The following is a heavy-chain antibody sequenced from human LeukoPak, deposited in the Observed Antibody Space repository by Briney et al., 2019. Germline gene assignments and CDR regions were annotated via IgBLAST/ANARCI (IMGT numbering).Heavy chain of an antibody. D-gene: IGHD3-10*01. CDR2: INHSGST. J-gene: IGHJ4*02. V-gene: IGHV4-34*01. CDR3: ARGSAMVRGVIIISRRRPFDY. Sequence: SETLSLTCAVYGGSFSGYYWSWIRQPPGKGLEWIGEINHSGSTKYNASLTSRGTISVDTSNTQFSLKLSSVTAADTAVYYCARGSAMVRGVIIISRRRPFDYWGQGTLVTVSS. CDR1: GGSFSGYY.